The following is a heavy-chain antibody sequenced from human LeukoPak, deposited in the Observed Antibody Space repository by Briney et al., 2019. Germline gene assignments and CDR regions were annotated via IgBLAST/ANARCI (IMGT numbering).Heavy chain of an antibody. Sequence: SETLSLTCTVSGGSVTSGNYHWTWIRQPPGKGLEWVGYISYSGSTDYNPSLGGRVTMSLDRPRNQFSLKLSSVSAADTAVYYCAAWQTIIFDYWGQGSLVTVSS. D-gene: IGHD5-24*01. CDR3: AAWQTIIFDY. J-gene: IGHJ4*02. V-gene: IGHV4-61*01. CDR2: ISYSGST. CDR1: GGSVTSGNYH.